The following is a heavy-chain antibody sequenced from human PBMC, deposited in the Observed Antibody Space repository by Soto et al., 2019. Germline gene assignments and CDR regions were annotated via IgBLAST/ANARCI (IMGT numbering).Heavy chain of an antibody. J-gene: IGHJ3*02. D-gene: IGHD3-3*01. CDR1: EFTFSSYS. CDR3: ACPTLEWSGRRDAFDI. Sequence: GGSLRLSCAASEFTFSSYSMNWVRQAPGKGLEWVSYISSSSSTIYYADSVKGRFTISRDNAKKSLYLQMNSLRAEDTAVYYCACPTLEWSGRRDAFDIWGQGTMVTVSS. CDR2: ISSSSSTI. V-gene: IGHV3-48*01.